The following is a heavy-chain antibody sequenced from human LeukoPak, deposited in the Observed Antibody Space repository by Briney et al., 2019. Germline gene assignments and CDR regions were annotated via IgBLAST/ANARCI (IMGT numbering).Heavy chain of an antibody. D-gene: IGHD2-8*02. CDR3: ARSATLIWWHAFGYFDY. Sequence: SETLSLTCAVYGGSFSGYYWSWIRQTPGKGLEWIGEINHSGSTNYNPSLKSRVTISVDTSKNQFSLKLSSVTAADTAVYYCARSATLIWWHAFGYFDYWGQGTLVTVSS. V-gene: IGHV4-34*01. CDR2: INHSGST. J-gene: IGHJ4*02. CDR1: GGSFSGYY.